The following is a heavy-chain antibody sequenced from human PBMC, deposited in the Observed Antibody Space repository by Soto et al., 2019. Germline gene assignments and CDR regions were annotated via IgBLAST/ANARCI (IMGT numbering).Heavy chain of an antibody. J-gene: IGHJ5*02. CDR2: ISGSGGST. CDR3: AKSGLRVPAAIRYNWFDP. D-gene: IGHD2-2*02. CDR1: GFTFSSYA. Sequence: EVQLLEAGGGLVQPGGSLRLSCAASGFTFSSYAMSWVRQAPGKGLEWVSAISGSGGSTYYADSVKGRFTISRDNSKNTLYLQMNSLRAEDTAVYYCAKSGLRVPAAIRYNWFDPWGQGTLVTVSS. V-gene: IGHV3-23*01.